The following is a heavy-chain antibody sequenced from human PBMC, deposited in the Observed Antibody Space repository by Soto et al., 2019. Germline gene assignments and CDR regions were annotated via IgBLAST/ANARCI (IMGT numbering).Heavy chain of an antibody. J-gene: IGHJ3*02. Sequence: GGSLRLSCAASGFTFNYYWMHWLRQAPGKGLLWVSRIHSDGSATNYADSVKGRFTISRDNAKNKVYLQMNGLRGEDTAVYYSGRGELGGFDIWGQGTMVTVSS. CDR1: GFTFNYYW. CDR3: GRGELGGFDI. CDR2: IHSDGSAT. D-gene: IGHD3-16*01. V-gene: IGHV3-74*01.